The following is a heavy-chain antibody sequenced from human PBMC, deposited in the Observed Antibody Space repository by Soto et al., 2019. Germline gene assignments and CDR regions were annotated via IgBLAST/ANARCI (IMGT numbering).Heavy chain of an antibody. CDR3: ARVGDLAYKD. CDR2: ISSSATTI. J-gene: IGHJ4*02. Sequence: QVQLVESGGGLVKPGGSLRLSCVASGFAFSDHYMTWIRQAPGKGLEWISYISSSATTIFYAESVRGQFSISRDNAKNSLFLQMNSLRVDDTAVYYCARVGDLAYKDWGQGTRVTVSS. CDR1: GFAFSDHY. D-gene: IGHD3-16*01. V-gene: IGHV3-11*01.